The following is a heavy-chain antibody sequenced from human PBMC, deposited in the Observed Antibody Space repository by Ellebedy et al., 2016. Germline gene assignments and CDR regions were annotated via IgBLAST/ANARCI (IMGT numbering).Heavy chain of an antibody. J-gene: IGHJ3*02. CDR3: ASTLKDIVVVPAADDAFDI. CDR1: GYTFTSYG. Sequence: ASVKVSCXASGYTFTSYGISWVRQAPGQGLEWMGWISAYNGNTNYAQKLQGRVTMTTDTSTSTAYMELRSLRSDDTAVYYCASTLKDIVVVPAADDAFDIWGQGTMVTVSS. D-gene: IGHD2-2*01. CDR2: ISAYNGNT. V-gene: IGHV1-18*01.